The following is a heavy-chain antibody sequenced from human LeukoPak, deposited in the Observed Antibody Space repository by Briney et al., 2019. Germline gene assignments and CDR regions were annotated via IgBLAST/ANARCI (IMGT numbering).Heavy chain of an antibody. Sequence: SDTLSLNCTVSGGSISSYYWSWIPQPPGKGLEWIGYIYYSGSTNYNPSLKSRVTISVDTSKNQFSLKLSSVTAADTAVYYCAGQSGSYLFDYWGQGTLVTVSS. CDR1: GGSISSYY. J-gene: IGHJ4*02. D-gene: IGHD1-26*01. V-gene: IGHV4-59*08. CDR2: IYYSGST. CDR3: AGQSGSYLFDY.